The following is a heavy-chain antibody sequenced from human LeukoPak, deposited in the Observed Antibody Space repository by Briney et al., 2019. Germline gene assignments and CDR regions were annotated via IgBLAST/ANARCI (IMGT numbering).Heavy chain of an antibody. CDR2: ISYDGSNK. CDR1: GFTFSGSW. D-gene: IGHD4-17*01. V-gene: IGHV3-30*03. J-gene: IGHJ5*02. Sequence: GGSLRLSCAASGFTFSGSWMSWVRQAPGKGLEWVAVISYDGSNKYYADSVKGRFTISRDNSKNTLYLQMNSLRSEDTAVYYCARDATGDGDLESWGQGTLVTVSP. CDR3: ARDATGDGDLES.